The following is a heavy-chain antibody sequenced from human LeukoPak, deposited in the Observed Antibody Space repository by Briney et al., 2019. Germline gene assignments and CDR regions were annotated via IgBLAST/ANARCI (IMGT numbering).Heavy chain of an antibody. V-gene: IGHV3-23*01. D-gene: IGHD2-2*01. CDR2: ISGSGGST. J-gene: IGHJ5*02. CDR3: AKGRVGYCSSTSCLSSP. CDR1: GFTFSSYA. Sequence: QTGGSLRLSCAASGFTFSSYAMSWVRQAPGKGPEWVSAISGSGGSTYYADSVKGRFTISRDNSKNTLYLQMNSLRAEDTAVYYCAKGRVGYCSSTSCLSSPWGQGTLVTVPS.